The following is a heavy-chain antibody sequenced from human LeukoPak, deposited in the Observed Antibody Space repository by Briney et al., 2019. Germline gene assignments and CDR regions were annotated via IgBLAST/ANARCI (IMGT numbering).Heavy chain of an antibody. CDR1: GFTFSSYG. CDR3: AKDRDLEARTIDY. D-gene: IGHD6-6*01. J-gene: IGHJ4*02. V-gene: IGHV3-30*02. Sequence: GGSLRLSCAASGFTFSSYGMHWVRQAPGKGLEWVAFIRYDGSNKYYADSVKGRFTISRDNSKNTLYLQMNSLRAEDTAVYYCAKDRDLEARTIDYWGQGTWSPSPQ. CDR2: IRYDGSNK.